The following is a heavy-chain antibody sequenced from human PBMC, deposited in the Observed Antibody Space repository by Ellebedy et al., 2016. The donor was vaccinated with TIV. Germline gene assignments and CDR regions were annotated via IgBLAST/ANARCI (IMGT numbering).Heavy chain of an antibody. D-gene: IGHD3-10*01. V-gene: IGHV3-7*01. CDR1: GFTFRSEW. J-gene: IGHJ4*02. CDR3: ARAHY. CDR2: IKEDGSEK. Sequence: GESLKISCAASGFTFRSEWMSWVRQAPGKGLEWVANIKEDGSEKDYVDLVKGRFTISRDNAKNSLYLQMNNLRVEDTAVYYCARAHYWGQGILVTVSS.